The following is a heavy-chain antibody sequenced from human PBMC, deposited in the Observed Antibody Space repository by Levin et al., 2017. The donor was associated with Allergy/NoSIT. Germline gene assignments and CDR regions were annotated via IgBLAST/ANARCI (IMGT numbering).Heavy chain of an antibody. Sequence: LSLTCAASGFTFSFYWMSWVRQAPGKGLEWVANIKQDGSEKNYVDSVKGRFTISRDNAKNSLSLQINSLRAEDTAVYYCARDRIAVAGWFQEGLDYWGQGTLVTVSS. V-gene: IGHV3-7*01. D-gene: IGHD6-19*01. CDR1: GFTFSFYW. CDR3: ARDRIAVAGWFQEGLDY. J-gene: IGHJ4*02. CDR2: IKQDGSEK.